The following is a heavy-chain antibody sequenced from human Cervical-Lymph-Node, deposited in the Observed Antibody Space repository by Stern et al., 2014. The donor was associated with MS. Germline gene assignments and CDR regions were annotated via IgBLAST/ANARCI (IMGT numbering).Heavy chain of an antibody. J-gene: IGHJ1*01. Sequence: EVQLLESGAEVKKPGESLKISCKASGYTFATYWIGWVRQMPGKGLEWMGIIYPRDSETRYSPFFQGRVTISVDKSTDTAHLEWSSLKASDTAMYYCARHENSGWYYFEEYFKYWGQGTLVTVSS. CDR1: GYTFATYW. D-gene: IGHD6-19*01. V-gene: IGHV5-51*01. CDR3: ARHENSGWYYFEEYFKY. CDR2: IYPRDSET.